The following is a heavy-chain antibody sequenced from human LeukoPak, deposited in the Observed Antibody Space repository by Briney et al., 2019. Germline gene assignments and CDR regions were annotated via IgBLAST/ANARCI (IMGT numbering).Heavy chain of an antibody. CDR3: ASRFRGEVPFDI. J-gene: IGHJ3*02. Sequence: PGGSLRLSCAASGFTFSSFEMNWVRQAPGKGLEWVSYISSGGTTMYYADSVKGRFTISRDNAKNSLYLQMNSLRAEDTAVYYCASRFRGEVPFDIWGQGTMVTVSS. CDR2: ISSGGTTM. D-gene: IGHD3-16*01. V-gene: IGHV3-48*03. CDR1: GFTFSSFE.